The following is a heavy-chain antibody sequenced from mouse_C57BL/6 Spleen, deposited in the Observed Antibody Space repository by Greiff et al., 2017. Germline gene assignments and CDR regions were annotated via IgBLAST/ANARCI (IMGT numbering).Heavy chain of an antibody. V-gene: IGHV1-81*01. Sequence: QVQLKESGAELARPGASVKLSCKASGYTFTSYGISWVKQRTGQGLEWIGEIYPRSGNTYYNEKFKGKATLTADKSSSTAYMELRSLTSEDSAVYFCASGYEGDYYAMDYWGQGTSVTVSS. CDR1: GYTFTSYG. CDR3: ASGYEGDYYAMDY. D-gene: IGHD2-2*01. CDR2: IYPRSGNT. J-gene: IGHJ4*01.